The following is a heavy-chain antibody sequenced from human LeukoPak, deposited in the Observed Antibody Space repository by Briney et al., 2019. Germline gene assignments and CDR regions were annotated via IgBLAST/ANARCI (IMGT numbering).Heavy chain of an antibody. V-gene: IGHV3-23*01. J-gene: IGHJ4*02. D-gene: IGHD4-17*01. Sequence: PGGSLRLACAASGFTFSSYAMSWVRQAPGKGLEWVSAISGSGGSTYYADYVKGRFTISRDNSKNTLYLKMNSLRAADTAVYYCAKDKTTVTTFSSYWGQGTLVTVSS. CDR3: AKDKTTVTTFSSY. CDR1: GFTFSSYA. CDR2: ISGSGGST.